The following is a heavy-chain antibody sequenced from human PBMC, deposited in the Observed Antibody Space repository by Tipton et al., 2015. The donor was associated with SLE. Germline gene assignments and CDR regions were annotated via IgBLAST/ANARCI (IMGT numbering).Heavy chain of an antibody. CDR1: GGSFSGYY. J-gene: IGHJ4*02. CDR3: ARRGVDTAMAYYFDY. CDR2: INHGGST. D-gene: IGHD5-18*01. Sequence: TLSLTCAVYGGSFSGYYWSWIRQPPGKGLEWIGEINHGGSTNYNPSLKSRVTISVDTSKNQFSLKLSSVTAADTAVYYCARRGVDTAMAYYFDYWGQGTLVTVSS. V-gene: IGHV4-34*01.